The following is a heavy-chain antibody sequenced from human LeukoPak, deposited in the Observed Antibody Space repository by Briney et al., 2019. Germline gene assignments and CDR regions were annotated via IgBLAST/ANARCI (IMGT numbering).Heavy chain of an antibody. CDR2: IYYSGST. D-gene: IGHD4-23*01. CDR1: GGSISSYY. CDR3: ASPYGGNSDHSDY. V-gene: IGHV4-59*12. Sequence: SETLSLTCTVSGGSISSYYWSWIRQPPGKGLEWIGYIYYSGSTNCNPSLKSRVTISVDTSKNQFSLKLSSVTAADTAVYYCASPYGGNSDHSDYWGQGTLVTVSS. J-gene: IGHJ4*02.